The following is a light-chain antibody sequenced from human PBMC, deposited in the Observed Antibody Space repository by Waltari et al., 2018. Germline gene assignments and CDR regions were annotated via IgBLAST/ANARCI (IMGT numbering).Light chain of an antibody. CDR1: QSVNGD. Sequence: EVVMTQSPATLSVSPGERATLSCRASQSVNGDLAWYQQRPGQAPRPLIHDASTRATGIPVRFSGSGSGTEFTLTISSLQSEDSAIYCCQQYNNWPPTFGGGTKVEIK. CDR2: DAS. CDR3: QQYNNWPPT. V-gene: IGKV3-15*01. J-gene: IGKJ4*01.